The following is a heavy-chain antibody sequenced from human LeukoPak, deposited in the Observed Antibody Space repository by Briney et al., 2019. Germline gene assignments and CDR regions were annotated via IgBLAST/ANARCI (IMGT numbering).Heavy chain of an antibody. CDR3: AGSPRGYSFYFDY. Sequence: AGGSLRLSCAASGFTFTTYWMSWVRQAPGKGLEWVANIKQDGTEKYYVDSVKGRFTISRDNAKNSLYLQMNSLRAEDTAVYYCAGSPRGYSFYFDYWGQGTLVTVSS. CDR1: GFTFTTYW. CDR2: IKQDGTEK. V-gene: IGHV3-7*01. J-gene: IGHJ4*02. D-gene: IGHD3-22*01.